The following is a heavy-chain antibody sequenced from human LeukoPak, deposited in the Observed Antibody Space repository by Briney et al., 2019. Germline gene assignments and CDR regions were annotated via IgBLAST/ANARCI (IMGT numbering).Heavy chain of an antibody. Sequence: GGSLRLSCAASGFTFSSYEMNWVRQAPGKGLEWVAYITSNGSNIYYADSVKGRCTISSDNAKNSLYLQMNSLTAEDTAVYYCARISAYVQGGAFDIWGQGIMVTVSS. V-gene: IGHV3-48*03. CDR3: ARISAYVQGGAFDI. D-gene: IGHD5-12*01. CDR1: GFTFSSYE. J-gene: IGHJ3*02. CDR2: ITSNGSNI.